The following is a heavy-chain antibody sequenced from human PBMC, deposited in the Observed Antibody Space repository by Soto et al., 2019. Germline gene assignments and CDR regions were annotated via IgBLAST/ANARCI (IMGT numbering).Heavy chain of an antibody. CDR2: LIPVFGSP. V-gene: IGHV1-69*01. Sequence: QVQLVQSGAEVKKPGSSVTVSCKTSGGTFSKDAINWVRQAPGQGLEWMGLLIPVFGSPIYAQKFQGRIRILADESTSTACRDLSSLRSEDTDVYYCTRVLGYTFEPGKTRFYAMDVWGQGTTVSVSS. CDR3: TRVLGYTFEPGKTRFYAMDV. J-gene: IGHJ6*02. D-gene: IGHD5-18*01. CDR1: GGTFSKDA.